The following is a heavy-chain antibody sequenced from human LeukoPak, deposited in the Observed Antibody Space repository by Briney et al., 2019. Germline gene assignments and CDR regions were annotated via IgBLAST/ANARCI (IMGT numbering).Heavy chain of an antibody. D-gene: IGHD1-26*01. Sequence: GGSLRLSCAASGFTFDDYAMHWVRQAPGKGLEWVSGISWNSGSIGYADSVKGRFTISRDNAKNSLYLQMNSLRAEDTALYYCAKDLRAGANGFDYWGQGTLVTVSS. CDR3: AKDLRAGANGFDY. V-gene: IGHV3-9*01. CDR2: ISWNSGSI. CDR1: GFTFDDYA. J-gene: IGHJ4*02.